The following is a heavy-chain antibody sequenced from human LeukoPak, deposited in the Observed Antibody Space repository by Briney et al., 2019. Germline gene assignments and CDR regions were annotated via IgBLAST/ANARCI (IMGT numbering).Heavy chain of an antibody. J-gene: IGHJ3*02. Sequence: PGGSLRLSCTASGFTFSNAWMSWVRQAPGKGLEWVSYISSSSSYTNYADSVKGRFTISRDNAKNSLYLQMNSLRAEDTAVYYCAREARGMVRGAFDIWGQGTMVTVSS. D-gene: IGHD3-10*01. CDR3: AREARGMVRGAFDI. V-gene: IGHV3-11*05. CDR1: GFTFSNAW. CDR2: ISSSSSYT.